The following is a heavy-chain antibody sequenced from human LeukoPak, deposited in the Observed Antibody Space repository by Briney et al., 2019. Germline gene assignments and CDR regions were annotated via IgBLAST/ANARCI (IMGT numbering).Heavy chain of an antibody. CDR3: AREHSSSWASDAHYPYWFDP. J-gene: IGHJ5*02. Sequence: GGSLRLSCTASGFTFSNAWMSWVRQAPGKGLEWVGRIKSKTDGGTTDYAAPVKGRFTISRDDSKNTLYLQMNSLKTEDTAVYYCAREHSSSWASDAHYPYWFDPWGQGTPVTVSS. V-gene: IGHV3-15*01. D-gene: IGHD6-13*01. CDR2: IKSKTDGGTT. CDR1: GFTFSNAW.